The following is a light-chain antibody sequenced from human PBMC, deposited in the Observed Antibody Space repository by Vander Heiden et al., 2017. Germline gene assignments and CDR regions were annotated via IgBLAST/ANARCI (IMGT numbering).Light chain of an antibody. CDR2: DAS. Sequence: DIQMTQSPSTLSASVGDRVTITCRASQSISSWLAWYQQKPGKAPKLLIYDASSLESGVPSRFSGSGSGTEFTITISSLQPDDFAAYYCQQDNSYPYTFGQGTKLEIK. CDR1: QSISSW. J-gene: IGKJ2*01. CDR3: QQDNSYPYT. V-gene: IGKV1-5*01.